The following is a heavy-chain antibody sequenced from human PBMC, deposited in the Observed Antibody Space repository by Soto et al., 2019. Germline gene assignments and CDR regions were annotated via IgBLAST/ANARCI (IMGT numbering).Heavy chain of an antibody. J-gene: IGHJ4*02. CDR1: GFTFSSYG. CDR3: AKVAVDCSSTSCSYFDY. Sequence: GGSLRLSCAASGFTFSSYGMHWVRQAPGKGLEWVAVISYDGSNKYYADSVKGRFTISRDNPKNTLYLQMNSLRAEDTAVYYCAKVAVDCSSTSCSYFDYWGQGTLVTVSS. V-gene: IGHV3-30*18. D-gene: IGHD2-2*01. CDR2: ISYDGSNK.